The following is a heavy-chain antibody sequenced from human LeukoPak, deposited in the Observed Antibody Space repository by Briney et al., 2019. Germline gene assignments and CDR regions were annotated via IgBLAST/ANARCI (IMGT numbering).Heavy chain of an antibody. CDR3: ARDSLLTYGDSMFSDY. J-gene: IGHJ4*02. CDR2: IRSKSAGETI. CDR1: GFTFSNAW. D-gene: IGHD4-17*01. V-gene: IGHV3-15*01. Sequence: GGSLSLSCAASGFTFSNAWMNWVRQAPGKGLEWVGRIRSKSAGETIEYAAPVKGRFTISRDDSKNTLYLQMNSLRAKDTAVYYCARDSLLTYGDSMFSDYWGQGTLVTVSS.